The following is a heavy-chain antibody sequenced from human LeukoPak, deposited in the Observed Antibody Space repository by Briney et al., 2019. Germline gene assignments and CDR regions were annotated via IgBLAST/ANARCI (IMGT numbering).Heavy chain of an antibody. CDR1: GGSISSYY. Sequence: SETLSLTCSVSGGSISSYYWSWIRQPPGKGLEWIGYISYSGSTNYNPSPKSRVTISVDTSKSQFSLKLTSVTAADTAVYYCARQNFVVVTAIRIFDYWGQGTLVTVSS. J-gene: IGHJ4*02. CDR2: ISYSGST. V-gene: IGHV4-59*08. D-gene: IGHD2-21*02. CDR3: ARQNFVVVTAIRIFDY.